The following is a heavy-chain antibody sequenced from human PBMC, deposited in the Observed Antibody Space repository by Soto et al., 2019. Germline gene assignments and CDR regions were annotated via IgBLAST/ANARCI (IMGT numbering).Heavy chain of an antibody. CDR1: GFTFSDYY. CDR2: ISSSGSTI. CDR3: ARGLGDSYYYYYYMDV. J-gene: IGHJ6*03. Sequence: GGSLRLSCAASGFTFSDYYMSWIRQAPGKGLEWVSYISSSGSTIYYADSVKGRFTISRDNAKNSLYLQMNSLRAEDTAVYYCARGLGDSYYYYYYMDVWGKGTTVTVSS. D-gene: IGHD2-21*02. V-gene: IGHV3-11*01.